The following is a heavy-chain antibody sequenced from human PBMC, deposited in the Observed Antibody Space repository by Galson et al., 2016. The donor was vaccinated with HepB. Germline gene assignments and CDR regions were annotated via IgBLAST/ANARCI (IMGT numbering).Heavy chain of an antibody. Sequence: TLSLTCTVSGGSISSGGFYWSWIRQHPGKRLEWIGYIYYSGSTYYTPSLTSRVTTLVDTSKNQFSLKLSSVTAADTAVYYCAREGDWNWHTYGMDVWGKGTTVTVSS. CDR1: GGSISSGGFY. CDR2: IYYSGST. J-gene: IGHJ6*04. CDR3: AREGDWNWHTYGMDV. D-gene: IGHD1-7*01. V-gene: IGHV4-31*03.